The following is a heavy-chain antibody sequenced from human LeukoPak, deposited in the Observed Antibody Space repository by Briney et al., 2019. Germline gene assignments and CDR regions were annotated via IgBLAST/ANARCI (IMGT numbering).Heavy chain of an antibody. V-gene: IGHV4-59*12. CDR3: ARVLGVGATRFSH. D-gene: IGHD1-26*01. Sequence: PSETLSLTCTVSGGSISSYYWSWIRQPPGKGLEWIGYIYYSGSTNYNPSLKSRVTISVDTSKNQFSLKLSSVTAADTAVYYCARVLGVGATRFSHWGQGTLVTVSS. CDR1: GGSISSYY. CDR2: IYYSGST. J-gene: IGHJ4*02.